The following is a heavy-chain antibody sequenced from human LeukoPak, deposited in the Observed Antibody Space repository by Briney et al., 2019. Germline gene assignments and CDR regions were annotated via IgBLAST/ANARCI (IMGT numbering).Heavy chain of an antibody. CDR3: ARDRYGDGFAHLDY. CDR1: GYTFTSYA. V-gene: IGHV1-2*02. D-gene: IGHD5-24*01. J-gene: IGHJ4*02. Sequence: ASVKVSCTASGYTFTSYAIHCVRQAPGQGLEWMGWITPSGGTNYPQKFQGRVAITWDTSITTAYMDLSRLTSDDTAVYYCARDRYGDGFAHLDYWGQGALATVSS. CDR2: ITPSGGT.